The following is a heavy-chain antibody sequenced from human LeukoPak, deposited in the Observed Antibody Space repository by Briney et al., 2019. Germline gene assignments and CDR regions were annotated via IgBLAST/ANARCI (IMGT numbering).Heavy chain of an antibody. CDR3: TRDVYGLGDY. Sequence: GGSLRLSCAASGFIFSDYWMHWVRQAPEKGLMWASKINSDGSGPDYAESVKGRFTISRDNAKNTLYLQMNSLRAEDTAVYYCTRDVYGLGDYWGQGALVTVSS. CDR1: GFIFSDYW. J-gene: IGHJ4*02. CDR2: INSDGSGP. V-gene: IGHV3-74*01. D-gene: IGHD2/OR15-2a*01.